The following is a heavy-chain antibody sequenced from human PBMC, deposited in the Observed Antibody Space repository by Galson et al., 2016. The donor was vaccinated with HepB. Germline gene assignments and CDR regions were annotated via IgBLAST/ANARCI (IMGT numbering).Heavy chain of an antibody. Sequence: SLRLSCAASGFALGGYAMSWVRQAPGKGLEWVSGISGSGGSKYYADSVKGRFSLSRDNLKNTVDLQMNSLRAEDTAVYYCAKGFGATYYDILTGNDGWGQGTLVTVSS. CDR2: ISGSGGSK. D-gene: IGHD3-9*01. V-gene: IGHV3-23*01. J-gene: IGHJ4*02. CDR3: AKGFGATYYDILTGNDG. CDR1: GFALGGYA.